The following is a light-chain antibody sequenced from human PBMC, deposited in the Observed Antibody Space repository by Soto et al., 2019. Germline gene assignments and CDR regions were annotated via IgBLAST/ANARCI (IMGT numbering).Light chain of an antibody. J-gene: IGKJ4*01. CDR3: QQSYSTPLT. CDR2: GAS. V-gene: IGKV3-20*01. Sequence: EIVLTQSPGTLSLSPGERATLSFRASHSVSRTYLAWYQQKPGQAPRLLIFGASDRATGTPDRFSGSGSGTDFTLTISSLQPEDFATYYCQQSYSTPLTFGGGTKVDIK. CDR1: HSVSRTY.